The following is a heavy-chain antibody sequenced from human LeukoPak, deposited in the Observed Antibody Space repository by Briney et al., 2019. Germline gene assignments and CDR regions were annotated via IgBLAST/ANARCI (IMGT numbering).Heavy chain of an antibody. CDR2: LDPSDSYI. D-gene: IGHD6-13*01. V-gene: IGHV5-10-1*01. J-gene: IGHJ4*02. Sequence: GASLLISCKGSGYIFTSDWISWVRQLPGEGLEWMEKLDPSDSYINYSPSFQGHLTISADKSISTAFLQWSSLKASDTAMYYCARHLGSSSWIDYWGQGTLVTVSS. CDR3: ARHLGSSSWIDY. CDR1: GYIFTSDW.